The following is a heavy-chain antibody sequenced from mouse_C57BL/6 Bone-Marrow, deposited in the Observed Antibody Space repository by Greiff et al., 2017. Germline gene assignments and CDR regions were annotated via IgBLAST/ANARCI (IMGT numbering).Heavy chain of an antibody. CDR1: GYAFSSSW. Sequence: QVQLQQSGPELVKPGASVKISCKASGYAFSSSWMNWVKQRPGTGLEWIGRIYPGDGDTNYNGKFKGKATLTADKSSSTAYMQLSSLTSEDSAVYFCAINYDYSCPFAYWGQGTLVTVSA. D-gene: IGHD2-4*01. CDR2: IYPGDGDT. J-gene: IGHJ3*01. CDR3: AINYDYSCPFAY. V-gene: IGHV1-82*01.